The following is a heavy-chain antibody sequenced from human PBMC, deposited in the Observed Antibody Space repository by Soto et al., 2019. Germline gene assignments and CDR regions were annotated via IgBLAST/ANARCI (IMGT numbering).Heavy chain of an antibody. V-gene: IGHV3-66*01. CDR3: ASNSGIAARYYYYYMDV. J-gene: IGHJ6*03. Sequence: GGSLRLSCAASGFTVSSNYMSWVRQAPGKGLEWVSVIYSGGSTYYADSVKGRFTISRDNSKNTLYLQMNSLRAEDTAVYYCASNSGIAARYYYYYMDVWGKGTTVTVSS. CDR2: IYSGGST. CDR1: GFTVSSNY. D-gene: IGHD6-6*01.